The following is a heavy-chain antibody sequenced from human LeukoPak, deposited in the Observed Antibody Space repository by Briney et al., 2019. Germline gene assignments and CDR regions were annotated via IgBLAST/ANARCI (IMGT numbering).Heavy chain of an antibody. CDR1: GYTFTGYY. Sequence: ASVTVSFTASGYTFTGYYMHWVRQAPGQGLEWMGWINPNSGGTNYAQKFQGRVTMTRDTSISTAYMELSRLRSDDTAVYYCARLRFDYYGSGSYGYFDYWGQGTLVTVSS. CDR3: ARLRFDYYGSGSYGYFDY. D-gene: IGHD3-10*01. V-gene: IGHV1-2*02. J-gene: IGHJ4*02. CDR2: INPNSGGT.